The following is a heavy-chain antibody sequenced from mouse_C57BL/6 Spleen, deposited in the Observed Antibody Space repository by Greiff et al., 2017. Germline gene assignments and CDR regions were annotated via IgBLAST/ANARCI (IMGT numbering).Heavy chain of an antibody. CDR2: ISYDGSN. J-gene: IGHJ4*01. Sequence: DVQLQESGPGLVKPSQSLSLTCSVTGYSITSGYYWNWIRQFPGNKLEWMGYISYDGSNNYNPSLKNRISITRDTSKNQFFLKLNSVTTEDTATYYCAREGDGYRLYAMDYWGQGTSVTVSS. CDR3: AREGDGYRLYAMDY. CDR1: GYSITSGYY. V-gene: IGHV3-6*01. D-gene: IGHD2-3*01.